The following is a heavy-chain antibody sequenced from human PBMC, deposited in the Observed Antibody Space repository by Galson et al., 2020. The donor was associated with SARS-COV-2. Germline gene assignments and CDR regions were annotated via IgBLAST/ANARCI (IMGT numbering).Heavy chain of an antibody. V-gene: IGHV3-23*01. CDR3: AKARIAHDSSGYYSSGFFDY. Sequence: GGSLRLSCAASGFTFSSYAMSWVRQAPGKGLEWVSAISGSGGSTYYADSVKGRFTISRDNSKNALYLQMNSLRAEDTAVYYCAKARIAHDSSGYYSSGFFDYWGQGTLVTVSS. CDR1: GFTFSSYA. J-gene: IGHJ4*02. CDR2: ISGSGGST. D-gene: IGHD3-22*01.